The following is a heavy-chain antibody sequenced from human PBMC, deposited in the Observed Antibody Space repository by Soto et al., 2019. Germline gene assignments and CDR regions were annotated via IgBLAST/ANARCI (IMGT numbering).Heavy chain of an antibody. CDR1: GYTFTSYG. CDR2: ISAYNGNT. J-gene: IGHJ6*02. CDR3: ARNDYSPYYYYYGMDV. Sequence: QVQLVQSGAEVKKPGASVTVSCKASGYTFTSYGISWVRQAPGQGLEWMGWISAYNGNTNYAQKLQGRVTMTTDTSTSTAYMELRSLRSDDTAVYYCARNDYSPYYYYYGMDVWGQGTTVTVSS. V-gene: IGHV1-18*01. D-gene: IGHD4-4*01.